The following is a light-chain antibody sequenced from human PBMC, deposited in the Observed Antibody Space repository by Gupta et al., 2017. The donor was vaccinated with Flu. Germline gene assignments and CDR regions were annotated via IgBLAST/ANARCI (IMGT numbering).Light chain of an antibody. Sequence: VAPGQPASIACRSSQSLVYSDGNTVLHWFQQRPGQSPRRLIYLVSHRDSGVPDRFSGSGSGTDFTLKISRVEAEDVGVYFCMQGAHWPWAFGQGTKVEIK. CDR3: MQGAHWPWA. CDR1: QSLVYSDGNTV. CDR2: LVS. V-gene: IGKV2-30*01. J-gene: IGKJ1*01.